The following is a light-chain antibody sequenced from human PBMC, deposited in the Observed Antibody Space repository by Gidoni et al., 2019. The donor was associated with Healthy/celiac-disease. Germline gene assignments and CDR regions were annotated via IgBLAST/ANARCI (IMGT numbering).Light chain of an antibody. CDR2: AAS. V-gene: IGKV1-39*01. CDR1: QSISSY. CDR3: PQSYSTPLT. J-gene: IGKJ4*01. Sequence: DIQMTQSPSSLSASVGDRVTITCRASQSISSYLNWYQQKPGKAPKLLIYAASSLQSGVPSRFSGRGSGTDFTLTIRSLQPEDFATYYCPQSYSTPLTFGGGTKVEIK.